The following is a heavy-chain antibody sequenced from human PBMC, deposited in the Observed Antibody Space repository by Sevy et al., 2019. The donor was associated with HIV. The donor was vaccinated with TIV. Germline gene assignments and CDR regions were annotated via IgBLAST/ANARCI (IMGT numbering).Heavy chain of an antibody. CDR2: IKQDGSEM. CDR3: TRDRSYGYFDS. CDR1: GFTNDFW. J-gene: IGHJ4*02. V-gene: IGHV3-7*01. D-gene: IGHD5-18*01. Sequence: GGSLRLSCSASGFTNDFWMSWVRQAPGKALEWVANIKQDGSEMFYVDSVEGRFIISRDNAKNSIYLQMNTLRVEDTAVYHCTRDRSYGYFDSWGQGTLVTVSS.